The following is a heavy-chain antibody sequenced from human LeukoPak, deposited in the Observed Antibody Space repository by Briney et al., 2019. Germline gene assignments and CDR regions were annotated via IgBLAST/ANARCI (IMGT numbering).Heavy chain of an antibody. J-gene: IGHJ6*03. Sequence: GGSLRLSCAASGFTFDDYAMHWVRQAPGKGLEWVSLISWDGGSTYYADSVKGRFTISRDNSKNSLYLQMNSLRAEDTALYYCAKVGSWRKDYYYYMDVWGKGTTVTVSS. CDR1: GFTFDDYA. CDR3: AKVGSWRKDYYYYMDV. D-gene: IGHD6-13*01. V-gene: IGHV3-43D*03. CDR2: ISWDGGST.